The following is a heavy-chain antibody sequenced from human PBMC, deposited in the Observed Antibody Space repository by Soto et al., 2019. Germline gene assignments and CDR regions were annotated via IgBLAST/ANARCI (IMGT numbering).Heavy chain of an antibody. CDR1: GFTVSSNY. V-gene: IGHV3-53*01. CDR3: ARHITMDPLLLY. D-gene: IGHD3-10*01. Sequence: EVQLVEYGGGLSQPGGSLRLSCAASGFTVSSNYMSWVRQAPGKGLEWVSVIYSGGSTYYADSVKGRFTISRDNSKNTLYLQMNSLRAEDTAVYYCARHITMDPLLLYWGQGTLVTVSS. CDR2: IYSGGST. J-gene: IGHJ4*02.